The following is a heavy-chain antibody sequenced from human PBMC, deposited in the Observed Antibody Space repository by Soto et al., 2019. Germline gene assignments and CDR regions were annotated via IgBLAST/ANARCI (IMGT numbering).Heavy chain of an antibody. J-gene: IGHJ3*02. CDR2: INAGNGNT. CDR3: AREAYGKLSAFDI. CDR1: GYTLTSYA. D-gene: IGHD4-17*01. Sequence: ASVKVSCKASGYTLTSYAIHWVRQAPGQRLEWMGWINAGNGNTKYSQKFQGRVTITRDTSASTAYMELSSLRSGDTAVYYCAREAYGKLSAFDIWGQGTMVTVSS. V-gene: IGHV1-3*01.